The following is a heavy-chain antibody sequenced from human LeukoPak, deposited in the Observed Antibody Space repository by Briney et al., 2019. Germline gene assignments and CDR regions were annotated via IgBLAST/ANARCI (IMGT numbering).Heavy chain of an antibody. V-gene: IGHV3-11*06. CDR2: ISSSSSYT. D-gene: IGHD6-19*01. J-gene: IGHJ4*02. CDR3: ARDMREQQWLVRIKLPDY. CDR1: GFTFSDYY. Sequence: GGSLRLSCAASGFTFSDYYMSWIRQAPGKGLEWVSYISSSSSYTNYADSVKGRFTISRDNAKNSLYLQMNSLRAEDTAVYYCARDMREQQWLVRIKLPDYWGQGTLVTVSS.